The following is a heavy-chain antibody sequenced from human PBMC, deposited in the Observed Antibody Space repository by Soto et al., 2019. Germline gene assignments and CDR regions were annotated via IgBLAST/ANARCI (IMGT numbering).Heavy chain of an antibody. D-gene: IGHD3-3*01. V-gene: IGHV5-51*01. CDR3: ARQYEKYYGMDV. Sequence: GESLKISCNGSDYGFAVYWIGWVRQMPGKGLEWMGIIYPGDSDTRYSPSFQGQVTISADKSISTAYLQWSSLKASDTAMYYCARQYEKYYGMDVWGQGTTVIVSS. J-gene: IGHJ6*02. CDR1: DYGFAVYW. CDR2: IYPGDSDT.